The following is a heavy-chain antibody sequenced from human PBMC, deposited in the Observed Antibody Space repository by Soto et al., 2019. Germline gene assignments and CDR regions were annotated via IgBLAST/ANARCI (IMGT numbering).Heavy chain of an antibody. V-gene: IGHV4-30-4*01. D-gene: IGHD2-15*01. CDR1: GGSISTDNYY. CDR2: IYSSGTT. J-gene: IGHJ4*02. Sequence: SETLSLTCTVSGGSISTDNYYWSWIRQPPGKGLEWIGYIYSSGTTYYNPSLKSRLTISVDTSKSHFSLRLSSVTAADTAVFYCAQNKGGGRESGYFGLWGLGTLVTV. CDR3: AQNKGGGRESGYFGL.